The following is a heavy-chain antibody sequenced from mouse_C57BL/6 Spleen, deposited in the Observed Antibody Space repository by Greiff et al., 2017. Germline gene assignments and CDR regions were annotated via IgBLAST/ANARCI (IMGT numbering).Heavy chain of an antibody. CDR3: ARHRGTTVDWYCDV. CDR2: ISSGGSYT. D-gene: IGHD1-1*01. Sequence: EVHLVESGGDLVKPGGSLKLSCAASGFTFSSYGMSWVRQTPDKRLEWVATISSGGSYTYYPDSVKGRFTISRDNAKNTLYLQMSSLKSEDTAMYYCARHRGTTVDWYCDVWGTGTTVTVSS. CDR1: GFTFSSYG. J-gene: IGHJ1*03. V-gene: IGHV5-6*01.